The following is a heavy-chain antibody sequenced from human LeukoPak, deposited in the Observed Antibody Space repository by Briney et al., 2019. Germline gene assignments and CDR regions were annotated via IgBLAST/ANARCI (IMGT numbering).Heavy chain of an antibody. CDR2: VYYSGTT. CDR1: GGSISSYY. J-gene: IGHJ4*02. Sequence: ASETLSLTCTVSGGSISSYYWSWIRQPPGKGLEWIGYVYYSGTTNYNPSLKSRVTISVDTSKNQFSLKLSSVTAADTAVYYCTRTPFYRSTTNCSPFYFDFWGQGALVTVSS. D-gene: IGHD2-2*01. CDR3: TRTPFYRSTTNCSPFYFDF. V-gene: IGHV4-59*01.